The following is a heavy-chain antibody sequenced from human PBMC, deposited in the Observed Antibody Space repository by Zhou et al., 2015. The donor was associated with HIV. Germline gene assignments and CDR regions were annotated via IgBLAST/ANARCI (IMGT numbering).Heavy chain of an antibody. CDR2: IIPILGIA. V-gene: IGHV1-69*08. CDR1: GGTFSSYT. J-gene: IGHJ6*02. CDR3: ARDALYSNSLTILTYYYYGMDV. D-gene: IGHD4-11*01. Sequence: QVQLVQSGAEVKKPGSSVKVSCKASGGTFSSYTISWVRQAPGQGLEWMGRIIPILGIANYAQKFQGRVTITADKSTSTAYMELSSLRSEDTAVYYCARDALYSNSLTILTYYYYGMDVWGQGTTVTVSS.